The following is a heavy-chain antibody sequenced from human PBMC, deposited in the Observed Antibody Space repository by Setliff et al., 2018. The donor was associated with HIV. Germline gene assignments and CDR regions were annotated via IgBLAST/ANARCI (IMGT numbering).Heavy chain of an antibody. J-gene: IGHJ4*02. CDR2: IWYDGSNK. D-gene: IGHD6-13*01. CDR3: AKGPGYSSSWYYFNY. Sequence: PGESLRLSCAASGFTFSTYGMHWVRQAPGKGLEWLAVIWYDGSNKYYADSVKGRFTISRDNSKNTLYLQMNSLRAEDTAVYYCAKGPGYSSSWYYFNYWGQGTLVTVSS. CDR1: GFTFSTYG. V-gene: IGHV3-33*06.